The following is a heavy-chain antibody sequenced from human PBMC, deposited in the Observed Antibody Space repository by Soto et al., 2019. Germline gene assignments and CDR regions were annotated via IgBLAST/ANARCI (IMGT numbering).Heavy chain of an antibody. Sequence: GGSLRLSCAASGFTFSSYAMHWVRQAPGKGLEWVAVISYDGSNKYYADSVKGRFTISRDNSKNTLYLQMNSLRAEDTAVYYCARDESEQQFDYWGQGTLVTVSS. J-gene: IGHJ4*02. CDR3: ARDESEQQFDY. V-gene: IGHV3-30-3*01. CDR1: GFTFSSYA. D-gene: IGHD1-1*01. CDR2: ISYDGSNK.